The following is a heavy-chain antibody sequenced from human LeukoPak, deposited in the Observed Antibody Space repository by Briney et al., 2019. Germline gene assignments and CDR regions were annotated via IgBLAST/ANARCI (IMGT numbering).Heavy chain of an antibody. J-gene: IGHJ4*02. V-gene: IGHV3-15*01. CDR3: TVLAVYSSTKDN. CDR1: GFTFSNAW. Sequence: GGSLRLSCAASGFTFSNAWMSWVRQAPGKGLEWVGRIKSKTDGGTTDYAAPVKGRFTISRDDSKNTLYLQMNSLKTEDTAVYYCTVLAVYSSTKDNWGQGTLVTVSS. D-gene: IGHD6-13*01. CDR2: IKSKTDGGTT.